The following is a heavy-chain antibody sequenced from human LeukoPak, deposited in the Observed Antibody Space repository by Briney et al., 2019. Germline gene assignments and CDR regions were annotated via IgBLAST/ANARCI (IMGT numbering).Heavy chain of an antibody. J-gene: IGHJ4*02. CDR2: INLKSGGT. Sequence: ASVKVSCKASGYTFTDYYLHWVRQAPGQGLEWMGWINLKSGGTNYAQKFQARVTMTRETSISTAYMEMSRLRSDDTAVYYCEREDSAGYSSLDYWGQGTLVTVSS. CDR3: EREDSAGYSSLDY. V-gene: IGHV1-2*02. D-gene: IGHD3-22*01. CDR1: GYTFTDYY.